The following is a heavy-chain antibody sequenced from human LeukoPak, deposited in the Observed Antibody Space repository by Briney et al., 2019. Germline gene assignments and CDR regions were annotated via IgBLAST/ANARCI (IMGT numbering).Heavy chain of an antibody. V-gene: IGHV3-23*01. CDR3: AKHLKRGQTVYYYYAMDV. D-gene: IGHD4-11*01. J-gene: IGHJ6*02. CDR1: EFTFSNYA. CDR2: ISGSGDNT. Sequence: GGSLRLSCAASEFTFSNYAMSWVRQAPGKGLEWVSAISGSGDNTYYADSVKGRFTISRDNSKNTLYLQMNNLRAEDTAVYYCAKHLKRGQTVYYYYAMDVWGQGTTVTVSS.